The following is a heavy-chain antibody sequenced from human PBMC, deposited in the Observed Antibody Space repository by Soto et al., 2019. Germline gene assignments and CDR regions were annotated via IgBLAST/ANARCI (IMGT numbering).Heavy chain of an antibody. CDR3: ARGRLYAKWFDP. CDR2: INHSGST. J-gene: IGHJ5*02. Sequence: SETLSLTCAVYGGSFSGYYWSWIRQPPGKGLEWIGEINHSGSTNYNPSLKSRVTISVDTSENQFSLKLSSVTAADTAVYYCARGRLYAKWFDPWGQGTLVTVSS. D-gene: IGHD2-8*01. CDR1: GGSFSGYY. V-gene: IGHV4-34*01.